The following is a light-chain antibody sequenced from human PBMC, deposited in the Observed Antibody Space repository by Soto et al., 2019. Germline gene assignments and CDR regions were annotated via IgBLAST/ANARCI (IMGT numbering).Light chain of an antibody. Sequence: DIQMTQSPSTLSGSVGDRVTITCRASQTISSWLAWYQQKPGKAPKLLIYKASTLKSGVPSRFSGSGSGKELTVSISSLQPDDFATYYCQQYNSYSEAVGQGTKVDIK. CDR2: KAS. CDR3: QQYNSYSEA. V-gene: IGKV1-5*03. J-gene: IGKJ1*01. CDR1: QTISSW.